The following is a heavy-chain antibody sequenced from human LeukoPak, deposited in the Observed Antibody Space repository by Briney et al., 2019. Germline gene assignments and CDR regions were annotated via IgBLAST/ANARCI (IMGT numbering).Heavy chain of an antibody. J-gene: IGHJ4*02. D-gene: IGHD2-2*01. V-gene: IGHV3-21*01. Sequence: GGSLRLSCAASGFTFSSYSMNWVRQAPGKGLEWVSSISSSSSYIYYADSVRGRFTISRDNAKNSLYLQMNSLRAKDTAVYYCAREGGYCSSTSCYFDYWGQGTLVTVSS. CDR2: ISSSSSYI. CDR1: GFTFSSYS. CDR3: AREGGYCSSTSCYFDY.